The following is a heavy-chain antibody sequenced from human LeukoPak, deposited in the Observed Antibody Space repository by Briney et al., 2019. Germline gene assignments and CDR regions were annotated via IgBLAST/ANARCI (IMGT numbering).Heavy chain of an antibody. CDR3: AREMEGDYGSGTFFDL. CDR1: EFVFSDHY. Sequence: GRSLRLSCAASEFVFSDHYMSWIRQAPGKGLEWVSYISDSVSTMYYADSVKGRFTISRDNVKNSLYLQMNGLRAEDTAVYYCAREMEGDYGSGTFFDLWGQGNMVTVSS. J-gene: IGHJ4*02. V-gene: IGHV3-11*01. CDR2: ISDSVSTM. D-gene: IGHD3-10*01.